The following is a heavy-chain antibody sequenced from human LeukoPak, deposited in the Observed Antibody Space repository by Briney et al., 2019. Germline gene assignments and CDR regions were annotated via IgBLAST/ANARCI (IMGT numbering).Heavy chain of an antibody. D-gene: IGHD6-19*01. V-gene: IGHV4-39*07. J-gene: IGHJ1*01. CDR1: GDSLSSSTYY. Sequence: SETLSLTCSVSGDSLSSSTYYWSWIRQPPGKGLEWIGEINHSGSTNYNPSLKSRVTISVDTSKNQFSLKLSSVTAADTAVYYCARRGSGWYSLYFQHWGQGTLVTVSS. CDR2: INHSGST. CDR3: ARRGSGWYSLYFQH.